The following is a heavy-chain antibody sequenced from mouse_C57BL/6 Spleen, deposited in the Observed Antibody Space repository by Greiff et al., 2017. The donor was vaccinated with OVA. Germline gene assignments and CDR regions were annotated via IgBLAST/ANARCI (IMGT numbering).Heavy chain of an antibody. CDR1: GYTFTSYW. Sequence: QVQLQQPGAELVKPGASVKLSCKASGYTFTSYWMHWVKQRPGQGLEWIGMIHPNSGSTNYNEKFKSKATLTVDKSSSTAYMQLSSLTSEDSAVYDCARSTTVVATDFEVWATGTTVTVSS. CDR3: ARSTTVVATDFEV. V-gene: IGHV1-64*01. D-gene: IGHD1-1*01. CDR2: IHPNSGST. J-gene: IGHJ1*03.